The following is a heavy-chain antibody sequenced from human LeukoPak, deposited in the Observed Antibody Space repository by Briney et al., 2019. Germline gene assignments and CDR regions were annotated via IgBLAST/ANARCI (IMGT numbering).Heavy chain of an antibody. CDR1: VDSLSINSAA. CDR3: ARSSSGWYEDY. Sequence: SHTLSLTCAICVDSLSINSAAWNSVRQSPSRGLEWLGRIYYRSKWYNDYAVSVKSRITTNPDTSKNQFSLQLNSVTPEDTAVYYCARSSSGWYEDYWDQGTLVSVSS. V-gene: IGHV6-1*01. D-gene: IGHD6-19*01. CDR2: IYYRSKWYN. J-gene: IGHJ4*02.